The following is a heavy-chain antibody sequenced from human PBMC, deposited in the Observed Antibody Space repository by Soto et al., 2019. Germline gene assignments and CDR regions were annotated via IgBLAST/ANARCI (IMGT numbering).Heavy chain of an antibody. CDR1: GYTFTSYA. V-gene: IGHV1-3*01. J-gene: IGHJ4*02. D-gene: IGHD4-4*01. CDR3: ARVVGLYSTYDY. Sequence: QVQLVQSGAEVKKPGASVKVSCKASGYTFTSYAMHWVRKAPGQRLEWMGWINAGNGNTKYSQPFQGGVTITRDTSASTAYMELISLRSEDTSVYYWARVVGLYSTYDYWGQGTLVTVSS. CDR2: INAGNGNT.